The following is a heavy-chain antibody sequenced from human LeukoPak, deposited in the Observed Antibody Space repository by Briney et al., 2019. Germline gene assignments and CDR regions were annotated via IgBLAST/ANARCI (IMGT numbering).Heavy chain of an antibody. D-gene: IGHD1-26*01. J-gene: IGHJ4*02. CDR3: ASEGDRSSDSSGSYPLDS. CDR2: MNPHSGNT. Sequence: GASVKVSCKASGYTFSSYDINWVRQATGQGLEWMGWMNPHSGNTGYAQKFQGRLTITKNSSISTAYMELSSLRSDDTAIYYCASEGDRSSDSSGSYPLDSWGQGTLVTVSS. V-gene: IGHV1-8*01. CDR1: GYTFSSYD.